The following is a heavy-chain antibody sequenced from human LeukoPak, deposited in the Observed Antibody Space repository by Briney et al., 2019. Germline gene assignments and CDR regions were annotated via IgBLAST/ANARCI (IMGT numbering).Heavy chain of an antibody. D-gene: IGHD3-3*01. CDR1: GGSFSGYY. J-gene: IGHJ1*01. Sequence: SETLSLTCAVYGGSFSGYYWSWIRQPPGKGLEWIGEINHSGSTNYNPSLKSRVTISVDTSKNQFSLKLSSVTAAHTAVYYCASKTIFGVVIILEYFHHWGQGTLVTVSS. CDR2: INHSGST. V-gene: IGHV4-34*01. CDR3: ASKTIFGVVIILEYFHH.